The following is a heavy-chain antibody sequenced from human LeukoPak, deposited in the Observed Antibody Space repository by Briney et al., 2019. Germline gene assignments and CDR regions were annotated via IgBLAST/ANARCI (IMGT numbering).Heavy chain of an antibody. CDR3: ARDGVAVGYCSGGSCYRYYFDY. J-gene: IGHJ4*02. D-gene: IGHD2-15*01. CDR1: GFTFSSYA. V-gene: IGHV3-23*01. CDR2: ISGSGGST. Sequence: GGSLRLSCAASGFTFSSYAMSWVRQAPGKGLEWVSAISGSGGSTYYADSVKGRFTISRDNSKNTLYLQMNSLRAEDTAVYYCARDGVAVGYCSGGSCYRYYFDYWGQGTLVTVSS.